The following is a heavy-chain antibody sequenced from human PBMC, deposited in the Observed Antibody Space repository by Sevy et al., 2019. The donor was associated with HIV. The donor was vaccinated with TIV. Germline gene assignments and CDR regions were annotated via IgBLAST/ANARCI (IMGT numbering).Heavy chain of an antibody. D-gene: IGHD3-22*01. CDR1: GFTVNSNY. J-gene: IGHJ3*02. V-gene: IGHV3-53*01. CDR2: LYTGDNT. Sequence: GGSLRLACAATGFTVNSNYMSWVRRAPGKGLEWVSILYTGDNTYYTDSVKGRFTISRDNSKNTLYLQMNSLRAEDTAVYYCARLSVYYYDSDGYYTTGNAFDIWGQGTMVTVSS. CDR3: ARLSVYYYDSDGYYTTGNAFDI.